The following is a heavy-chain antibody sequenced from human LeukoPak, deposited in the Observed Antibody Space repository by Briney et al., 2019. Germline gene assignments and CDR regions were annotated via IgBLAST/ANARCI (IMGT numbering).Heavy chain of an antibody. Sequence: SETLSLTCTVSGGSISSYYWSWLRQPPGTALEWIGYIYYSESTNYNPSLKSRVTISVDTSKTQFSLKLSSVTAADTAVYYCARGNSGYDLTYYGMDVWGQGTTVTVSS. J-gene: IGHJ6*02. CDR3: ARGNSGYDLTYYGMDV. D-gene: IGHD5-12*01. CDR1: GGSISSYY. CDR2: IYYSEST. V-gene: IGHV4-59*01.